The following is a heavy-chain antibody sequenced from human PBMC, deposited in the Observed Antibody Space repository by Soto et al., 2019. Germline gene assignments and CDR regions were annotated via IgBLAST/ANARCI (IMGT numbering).Heavy chain of an antibody. V-gene: IGHV3-23*01. CDR3: AKDRRITMVRGVLRAFDP. D-gene: IGHD3-10*01. J-gene: IGHJ4*01. CDR1: GFTFSNYP. Sequence: PGGSLRLSCAASGFTFSNYPMSWVRQAPGKGLEWVSGISGSGETPYYADSVKGRFTISRDNCKNMLYLQMNSLRAEDTAVYYCAKDRRITMVRGVLRAFDPWGQGNLVTVSS. CDR2: ISGSGETP.